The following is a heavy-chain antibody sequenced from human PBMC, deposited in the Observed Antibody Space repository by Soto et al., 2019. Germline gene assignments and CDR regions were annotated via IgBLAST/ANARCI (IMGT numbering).Heavy chain of an antibody. V-gene: IGHV3-30-3*01. CDR1: GFTFNTYA. CDR2: ISYDGSNK. D-gene: IGHD2-15*01. Sequence: QVQLVESGGGVVQPGRSLRLSCAASGFTFNTYAMHWVRQAPGKGLEWVTVISYDGSNKYYTDSVKGRFTSSRDNSKCTVFLQMNSLRGEDTVVYYGARVRAFCTCGSCYSDDAIDIWGQGTMVTVSS. CDR3: ARVRAFCTCGSCYSDDAIDI. J-gene: IGHJ3*02.